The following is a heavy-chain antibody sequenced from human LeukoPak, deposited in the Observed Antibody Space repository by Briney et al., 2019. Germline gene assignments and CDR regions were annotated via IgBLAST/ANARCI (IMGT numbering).Heavy chain of an antibody. D-gene: IGHD5-24*01. CDR3: AKLESVEMATMALGY. Sequence: GGSLRLSCAASGFTFSSYGMHWVRQAPGKGLEWVAFIRYDGSNKYYADSVKGRFTISRDNSKNTLYLQMNSLRAEDTAVYYCAKLESVEMATMALGYWGQGTLVTVSS. CDR1: GFTFSSYG. V-gene: IGHV3-30*02. CDR2: IRYDGSNK. J-gene: IGHJ4*02.